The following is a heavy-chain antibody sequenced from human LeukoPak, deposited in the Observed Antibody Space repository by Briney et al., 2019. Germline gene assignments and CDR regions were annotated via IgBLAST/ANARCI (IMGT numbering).Heavy chain of an antibody. D-gene: IGHD5-12*01. CDR2: ISYDGSNK. CDR3: AKDGGYDYLWRDTRDYFDY. Sequence: PGGSLRLSCAASGFTFSSYGMHWVRQAPGKGLEWVAVISYDGSNKYYADSVKGRFTISRDNSKNTLYLQMNSLRAEDTAVYYCAKDGGYDYLWRDTRDYFDYWGQGTLVTVSS. V-gene: IGHV3-30*18. J-gene: IGHJ4*02. CDR1: GFTFSSYG.